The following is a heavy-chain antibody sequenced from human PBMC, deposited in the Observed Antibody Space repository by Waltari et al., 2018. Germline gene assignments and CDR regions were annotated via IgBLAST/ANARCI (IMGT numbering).Heavy chain of an antibody. D-gene: IGHD2-2*01. CDR2: IIPIFGTA. V-gene: IGHV1-69*12. Sequence: QVQLVQSGAEVKKPGSSVKVSCKASGGTFSSYAISAVRQARGQGLEWMGGIIPIFGTANYAQKFQGRVTITADESTSTAYMELSSLRSEDRAVYYCARDIVVVPAALVGAFDIWGQGTMVTVSS. J-gene: IGHJ3*02. CDR1: GGTFSSYA. CDR3: ARDIVVVPAALVGAFDI.